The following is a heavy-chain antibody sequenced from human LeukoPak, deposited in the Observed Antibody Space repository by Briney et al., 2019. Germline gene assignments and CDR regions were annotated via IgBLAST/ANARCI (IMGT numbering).Heavy chain of an antibody. D-gene: IGHD2-2*01. CDR1: GFTFSSCE. CDR2: ISNSGRTI. V-gene: IGHV3-48*03. CDR3: VRRYCSSTSCTLDS. J-gene: IGHJ4*02. Sequence: GGSLRLSCAASGFTFSSCEMNWVRQAPGKGLECVSYISNSGRTIFYADSVKGRFTVSRDNAKNSLYLQMNSLRAEDTAVYYCVRRYCSSTSCTLDSWGQGTLVTVSS.